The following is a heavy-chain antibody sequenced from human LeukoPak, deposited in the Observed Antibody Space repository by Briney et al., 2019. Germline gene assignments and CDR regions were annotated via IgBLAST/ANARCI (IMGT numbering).Heavy chain of an antibody. CDR3: ARVQCSSTSCYVRWFDP. Sequence: ASVKVSCKASGYTFTGYYMHWVRQAPGQGLEWMGWINPNGGGTNYAQKFQGRVTMTRDTSISTAYMELSRLRSDDTAVYYCARVQCSSTSCYVRWFDPWGQGTLVTVSS. V-gene: IGHV1-2*02. J-gene: IGHJ5*02. CDR2: INPNGGGT. D-gene: IGHD2-2*01. CDR1: GYTFTGYY.